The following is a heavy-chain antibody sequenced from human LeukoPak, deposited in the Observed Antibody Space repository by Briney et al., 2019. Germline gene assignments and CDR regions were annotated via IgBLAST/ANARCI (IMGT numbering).Heavy chain of an antibody. D-gene: IGHD6-25*01. Sequence: GGSLRLSCAASGFTFNTHWMIWVRQAPGKGLEWAANVKQDGSEKYYVPAVRGRFTISRDNADNSMYLQMHSLSAEDTAVYYCATGRAAHLFDYWGQGTLVSVSS. J-gene: IGHJ4*02. V-gene: IGHV3-7*01. CDR1: GFTFNTHW. CDR2: VKQDGSEK. CDR3: ATGRAAHLFDY.